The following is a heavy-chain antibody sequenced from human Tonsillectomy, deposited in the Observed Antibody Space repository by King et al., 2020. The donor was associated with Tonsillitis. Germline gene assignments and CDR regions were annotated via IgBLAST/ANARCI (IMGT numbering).Heavy chain of an antibody. Sequence: VQLVESGGGLVQPGWSLRLSCAGSGFTFSDYWMHWVRQAPGKGLVWVSGINSDGGSIIYADSVKGRITITRDIAKNTLYLQMTGLRAEDTAVYYCARVTTGAFDIWGQETMVTVSS. J-gene: IGHJ3*02. D-gene: IGHD4-17*01. CDR1: GFTFSDYW. V-gene: IGHV3-74*02. CDR2: INSDGGSI. CDR3: ARVTTGAFDI.